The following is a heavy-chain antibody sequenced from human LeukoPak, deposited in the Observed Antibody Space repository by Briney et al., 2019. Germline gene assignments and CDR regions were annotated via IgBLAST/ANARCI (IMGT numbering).Heavy chain of an antibody. D-gene: IGHD6-19*01. J-gene: IGHJ4*02. CDR3: ARDSSGWNFDY. V-gene: IGHV1-69*05. CDR1: GGTFNSYA. Sequence: GASVKVSCKASGGTFNSYAISWVRQAPGQGLEWMGRIIPIFGTANYAQKFQGRVTITTDESTSTAYMELSSLRSEDTAVYYCARDSSGWNFDYWGQGTLVTVSS. CDR2: IIPIFGTA.